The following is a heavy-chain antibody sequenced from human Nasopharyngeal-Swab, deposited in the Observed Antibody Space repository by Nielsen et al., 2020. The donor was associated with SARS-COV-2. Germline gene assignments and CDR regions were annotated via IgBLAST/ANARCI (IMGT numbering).Heavy chain of an antibody. Sequence: FSDCGMWGRHPAAKRVEGGVSGINWNGGSTGYADSVKGRFTISRDNAKNSLYLQMNSLRAEDTALYHCARWGVVVPAAQGGGWFDPWGQGTLVTVSS. J-gene: IGHJ5*02. V-gene: IGHV3-20*01. CDR2: INWNGGST. D-gene: IGHD2-2*01. CDR3: ARWGVVVPAAQGGGWFDP. CDR1: FSDCG.